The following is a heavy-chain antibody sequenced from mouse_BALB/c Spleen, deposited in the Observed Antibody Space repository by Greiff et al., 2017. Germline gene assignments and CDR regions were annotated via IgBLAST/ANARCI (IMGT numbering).Heavy chain of an antibody. J-gene: IGHJ4*01. CDR2: ISTYYGDA. V-gene: IGHV1S137*01. CDR3: ARGGNAMDY. CDR1: GYTFTDYA. Sequence: VHLVESGAELVRPGVSVKISCKGSGYTFTDYAMHWVKQSHAKSLEWIGVISTYYGDASYNQKFKGKATMTVDKSSSTAYMELARLTSEDSAIYYCARGGNAMDYWGQGTSVTVSS.